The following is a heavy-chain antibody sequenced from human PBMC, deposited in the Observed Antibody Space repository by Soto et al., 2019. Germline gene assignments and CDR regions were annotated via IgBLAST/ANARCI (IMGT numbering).Heavy chain of an antibody. D-gene: IGHD3-10*01. Sequence: GGSLRLSCASSGFTFSDHYMTWIRQSPGKGLEWVSYISSDSATIYYTDSVRGRFTVSRDNAKNSVYLQMNSLRAEDTAVYYCASDPYYYASYYWGQGTLVTVSS. V-gene: IGHV3-11*01. J-gene: IGHJ4*02. CDR3: ASDPYYYASYY. CDR2: ISSDSATI. CDR1: GFTFSDHY.